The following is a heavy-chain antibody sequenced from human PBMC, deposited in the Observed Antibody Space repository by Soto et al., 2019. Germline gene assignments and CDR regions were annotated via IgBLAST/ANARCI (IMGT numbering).Heavy chain of an antibody. CDR2: IYYTGFT. Sequence: PSETLSLTCTVSGDSISTYYWSWIRQPPEKGLEWIGYIYYTGFTNYNPSLKSRVTISLDTSRNQFSLNLSSVTAADTAVYYCARDTVTTLYYYYGMDVWGQGTTVT. D-gene: IGHD4-17*01. V-gene: IGHV4-59*01. CDR3: ARDTVTTLYYYYGMDV. J-gene: IGHJ6*02. CDR1: GDSISTYY.